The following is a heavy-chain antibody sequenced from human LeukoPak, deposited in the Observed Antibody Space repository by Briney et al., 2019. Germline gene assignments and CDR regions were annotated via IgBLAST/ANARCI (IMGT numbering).Heavy chain of an antibody. Sequence: GASVKVSCKASGGTFSSYAISWVRQAPGQGLEWMGGIIPIFGTANYAQKFQGRVTITADESTSTAYMELRSLRPDDTAVYYCARDRELWLKASVGYWGQGTLVTVSS. CDR3: ARDRELWLKASVGY. CDR1: GGTFSSYA. D-gene: IGHD5-18*01. V-gene: IGHV1-69*13. J-gene: IGHJ4*02. CDR2: IIPIFGTA.